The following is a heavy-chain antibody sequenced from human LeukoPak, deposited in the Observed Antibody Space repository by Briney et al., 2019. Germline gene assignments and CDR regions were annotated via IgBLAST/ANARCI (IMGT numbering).Heavy chain of an antibody. J-gene: IGHJ4*02. Sequence: SETLSLTCAVYGGSFSGYYWRWLRQPPGKGLEWVGEINHSGSTNYNPSLKSRVTISVEKCKNQFSLKLSSVTAADTAVYYCATGPRLWFGELSKYYFDYWGQGTLVTVSS. D-gene: IGHD3-10*01. CDR3: ATGPRLWFGELSKYYFDY. V-gene: IGHV4-34*01. CDR2: INHSGST. CDR1: GGSFSGYY.